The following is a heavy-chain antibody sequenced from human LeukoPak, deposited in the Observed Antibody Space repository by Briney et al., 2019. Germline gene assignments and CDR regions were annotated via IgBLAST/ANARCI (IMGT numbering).Heavy chain of an antibody. V-gene: IGHV3-23*01. CDR3: ARVAVGATLPDY. CDR2: ISATGGSK. CDR1: GFTFSSYA. J-gene: IGHJ4*02. Sequence: GGSLRLSCAASGFTFSSYAMAWVRQAPGKGLAWVSSISATGGSKSYADSVKAGISISRDNSKNTLYLHMNSLRAEDTAVYYCARVAVGATLPDYWGQGTLVTVSP. D-gene: IGHD1-26*01.